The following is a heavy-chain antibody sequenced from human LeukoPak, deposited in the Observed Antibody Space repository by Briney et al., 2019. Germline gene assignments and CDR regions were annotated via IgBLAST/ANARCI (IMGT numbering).Heavy chain of an antibody. V-gene: IGHV3-21*01. J-gene: IGHJ3*02. CDR1: GFTFSSYS. CDR3: AREVNCGGDCYAFDI. D-gene: IGHD2-21*02. CDR2: ISSSSSYI. Sequence: GGSLRLSCAASGFTFSSYSMNWVRQAPGKGLEWVSSISSSSSYIYYADSVKGRFTISRDNAKNSLYLQMNSQRAEDTAVYYCAREVNCGGDCYAFDIWGQGTMVTVSS.